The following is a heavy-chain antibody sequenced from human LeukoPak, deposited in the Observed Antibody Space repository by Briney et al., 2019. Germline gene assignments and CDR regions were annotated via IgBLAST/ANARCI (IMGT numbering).Heavy chain of an antibody. Sequence: SETLSLTCAVYGGSFSGYYWSWIRQPPGKGLEWIGEINHSGSTNYNPSLKSRVIISVDTSKNQFSLKLSSVTAADTAVYYCARGGLVTRGPWFDPWGQGTLVTVSS. J-gene: IGHJ5*02. D-gene: IGHD3/OR15-3a*01. CDR3: ARGGLVTRGPWFDP. V-gene: IGHV4-34*01. CDR1: GGSFSGYY. CDR2: INHSGST.